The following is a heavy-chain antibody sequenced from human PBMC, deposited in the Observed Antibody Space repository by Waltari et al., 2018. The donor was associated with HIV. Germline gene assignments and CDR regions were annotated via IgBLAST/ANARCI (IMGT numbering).Heavy chain of an antibody. D-gene: IGHD1-1*01. Sequence: QVHLVQSGAEVKKPGASVKVSCKASGYTFISYGISWVRQAHGQVLEWMGWISSYNGNTNYAQKLQGRVTMTTDTSTSTAYMELRSLRSDDTAVYYCARDLELGSGPYYYYGMDVWGRGTTVTVSS. CDR2: ISSYNGNT. J-gene: IGHJ6*02. CDR3: ARDLELGSGPYYYYGMDV. CDR1: GYTFISYG. V-gene: IGHV1-18*01.